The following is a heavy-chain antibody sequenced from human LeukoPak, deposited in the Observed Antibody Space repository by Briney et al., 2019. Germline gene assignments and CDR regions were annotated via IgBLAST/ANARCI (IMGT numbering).Heavy chain of an antibody. Sequence: GGSLRLSCAASGFTFSSYAMSWVRQAPGKGLEWVSAISGSGGSTYYADSVKGRFTISRDNSKNTLYLQMNSLRTEDTAVYYCAKKTSAIVVVTAYWGQGTLVTVSS. CDR3: AKKTSAIVVVTAY. CDR2: ISGSGGST. V-gene: IGHV3-23*01. D-gene: IGHD3-22*01. J-gene: IGHJ4*02. CDR1: GFTFSSYA.